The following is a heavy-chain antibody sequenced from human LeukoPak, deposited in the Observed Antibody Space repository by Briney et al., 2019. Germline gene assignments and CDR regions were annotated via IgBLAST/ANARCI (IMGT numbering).Heavy chain of an antibody. J-gene: IGHJ6*02. CDR1: GFTFSSYA. Sequence: GGSLRLSCAASGFTFSSYAMSWVRQAPGKGLEWVSVIYSGGSTYYADSVKGRFTISRDNSKNTLYLQMNSLRAEDTAVYYCARENYGPIPYYYYYGMDVWGQGTTVTVSS. CDR3: ARENYGPIPYYYYYGMDV. D-gene: IGHD3-10*01. V-gene: IGHV3-66*01. CDR2: IYSGGST.